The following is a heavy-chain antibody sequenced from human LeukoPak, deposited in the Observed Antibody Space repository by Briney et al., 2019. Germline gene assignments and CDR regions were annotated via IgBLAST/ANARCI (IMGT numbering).Heavy chain of an antibody. CDR3: ARVKDGYNRFDY. V-gene: IGHV4-59*12. J-gene: IGHJ4*02. Sequence: PSETLSLTCTVSGGSISTYYWTWIRQPPGKGLEWIGYMYYSGSTNYNPSLKSRATISVDKSKNQFSLKLSSVTAADTAVYYCARVKDGYNRFDYWGQGTLVTVSS. CDR2: MYYSGST. CDR1: GGSISTYY. D-gene: IGHD5-24*01.